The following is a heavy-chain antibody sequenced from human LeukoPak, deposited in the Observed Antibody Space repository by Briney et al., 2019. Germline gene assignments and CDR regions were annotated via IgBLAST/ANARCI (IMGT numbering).Heavy chain of an antibody. CDR1: GYTFTSYD. D-gene: IGHD5-24*01. CDR2: ISAYNGNT. J-gene: IGHJ4*02. CDR3: ARDRGDGYNPDY. Sequence: GASVKVSCKASGYTFTSYDINWVRQATGQGLEWMGWISAYNGNTNYAQKLQGRVTMTTDTSTSTAYMELRSLRSDDTAVYYCARDRGDGYNPDYWGQGTLVTVSS. V-gene: IGHV1-18*01.